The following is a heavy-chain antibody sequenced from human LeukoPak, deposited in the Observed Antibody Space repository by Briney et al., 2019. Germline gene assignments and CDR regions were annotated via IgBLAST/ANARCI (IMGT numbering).Heavy chain of an antibody. CDR3: ARHAGYDILTGYYLYYYYGMDV. D-gene: IGHD3-9*01. CDR1: GFTFSSYD. Sequence: GGSLRLFCAASGFTFSSYDMNWARQAPGKGLEWVSYISSSGSTIYCADSVKSRFTISRDNAKNSLYLQMNSLRAEDTAVYYCARHAGYDILTGYYLYYYYGMDVWGQGTTVTVSS. V-gene: IGHV3-48*03. J-gene: IGHJ6*02. CDR2: ISSSGSTI.